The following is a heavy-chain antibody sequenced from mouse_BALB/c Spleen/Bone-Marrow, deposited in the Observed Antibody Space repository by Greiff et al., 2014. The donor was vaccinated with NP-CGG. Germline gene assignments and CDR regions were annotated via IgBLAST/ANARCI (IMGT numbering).Heavy chain of an antibody. D-gene: IGHD1-2*01. CDR2: INPYNGDT. CDR3: ASSFITTAYYFDY. V-gene: IGHV1-20*02. CDR1: GYSFTGYF. Sequence: VQLKQSGPELVKPGASVKISCKASGYSFTGYFMNWVMQSHGKSLEWIGRINPYNGDTFYNQKFKGKATLTVDKSSSTAHMELRSLASEDSAVYYRASSFITTAYYFDYWGQGTTLTVSS. J-gene: IGHJ2*01.